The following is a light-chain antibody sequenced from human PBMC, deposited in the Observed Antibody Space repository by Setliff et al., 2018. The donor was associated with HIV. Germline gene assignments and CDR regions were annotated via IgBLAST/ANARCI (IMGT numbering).Light chain of an antibody. CDR2: GAS. CDR3: QQYNNWPRT. V-gene: IGKV3-15*01. Sequence: EIVMTQSVATLSVSPGKRATLSCRASQSVSSNLAWYQQKPGQAPRLLIYGASTRATGIPARFSGSGSGTEFTLTISSLQSEDFAVYYCQQYNNWPRTVGQGTKVDIK. J-gene: IGKJ1*01. CDR1: QSVSSN.